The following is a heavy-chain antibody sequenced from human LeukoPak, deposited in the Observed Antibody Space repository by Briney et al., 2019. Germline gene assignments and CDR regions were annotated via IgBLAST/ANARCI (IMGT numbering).Heavy chain of an antibody. CDR1: GFTVSSNY. J-gene: IGHJ6*03. V-gene: IGHV3-66*02. CDR2: IYSGGST. D-gene: IGHD6-6*01. Sequence: TGGSLRLSCAASGFTVSSNYMSWVRQAPGKGLEWVSVIYSGGSTYYADSVKGRFTISRDNSKNTLYLQMNSLRAEDTAVYYCATRIAARLYYYYYMDVWGKGTTVTVSS. CDR3: ATRIAARLYYYYYMDV.